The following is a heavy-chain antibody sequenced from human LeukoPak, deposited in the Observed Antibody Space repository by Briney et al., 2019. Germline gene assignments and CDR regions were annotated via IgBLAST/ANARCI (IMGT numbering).Heavy chain of an antibody. Sequence: KCGESLKISCKGSGYSFTNHWIGWVRQMPGKGLEWMGIIYPGDSDTRYSPSFQGQVTISADKSISTAYLQWSSLKASDTAMYYCARRITMVRGVIGSAFDIWGQGTMVTVSS. D-gene: IGHD3-10*01. CDR2: IYPGDSDT. CDR3: ARRITMVRGVIGSAFDI. CDR1: GYSFTNHW. J-gene: IGHJ3*02. V-gene: IGHV5-51*01.